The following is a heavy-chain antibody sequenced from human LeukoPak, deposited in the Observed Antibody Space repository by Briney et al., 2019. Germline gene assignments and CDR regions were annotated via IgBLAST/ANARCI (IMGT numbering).Heavy chain of an antibody. Sequence: PGGSLRLSCAASVFTFSIYSMSWVRQAPGKGLEWVSLINSGGNTYYADSVKGRFTISRDNSKNMLYLQMNSLRAEDTAVFYCAKEARQCGGDCFSLLDYWGQGTLVTVSS. J-gene: IGHJ4*02. D-gene: IGHD2-21*02. CDR3: AKEARQCGGDCFSLLDY. CDR2: INSGGNT. V-gene: IGHV3-23*01. CDR1: VFTFSIYS.